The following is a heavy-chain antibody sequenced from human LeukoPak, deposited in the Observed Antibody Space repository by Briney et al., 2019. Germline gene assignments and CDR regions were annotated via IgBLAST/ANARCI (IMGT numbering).Heavy chain of an antibody. J-gene: IGHJ5*02. CDR2: VYPSDSDT. D-gene: IGHD3-16*01. CDR1: GYSFTSYW. Sequence: GESLKISCKGFGYSFTSYWIGWVRQMPGKGLEWMGIVYPSDSDTRYSPSFQGQVTISANKSITTAYRQWSSLKPSDTAVYYCARRGGAGRFDPWGQGTLVTVSS. V-gene: IGHV5-51*01. CDR3: ARRGGAGRFDP.